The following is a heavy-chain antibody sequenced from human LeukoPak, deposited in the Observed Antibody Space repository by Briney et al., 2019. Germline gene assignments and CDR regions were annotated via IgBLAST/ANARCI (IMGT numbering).Heavy chain of an antibody. CDR1: GFTFSSYA. D-gene: IGHD2-2*01. CDR2: ISYDGSNK. V-gene: IGHV3-30-3*01. CDR3: ARVPYCSSTSCSSYYYYGMDV. Sequence: GGSLRLSCAASGFTFSSYARHWVRQAPGKGLEWGAVISYDGSNKYYADSVKGRFTISRDNSKNTLYLQMNSMRAEDSAVYYCARVPYCSSTSCSSYYYYGMDVWGQGTTVTVSS. J-gene: IGHJ6*02.